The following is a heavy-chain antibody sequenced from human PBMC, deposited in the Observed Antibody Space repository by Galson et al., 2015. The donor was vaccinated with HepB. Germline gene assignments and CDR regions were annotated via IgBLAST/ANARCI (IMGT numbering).Heavy chain of an antibody. J-gene: IGHJ4*02. CDR2: ISYDGSDK. V-gene: IGHV3-30*04. CDR3: ARARSPYYSDTSGLLGLDY. Sequence: SLRLSCAASGFTFNKYAIHWVRQAPGKGLEWVAVISYDGSDKYYADSVEGRFTISRDNSKNTLYLQMNSLRPEDTAVYSCARARSPYYSDTSGLLGLDYWGQGTLVTVSS. CDR1: GFTFNKYA. D-gene: IGHD3-22*01.